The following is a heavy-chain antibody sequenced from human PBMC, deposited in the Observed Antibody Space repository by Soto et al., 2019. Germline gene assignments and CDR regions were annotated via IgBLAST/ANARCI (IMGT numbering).Heavy chain of an antibody. D-gene: IGHD3-10*01. Sequence: QVPLVQSGGEVKKTGASVTVSCKASGYRFASYAIGWVRQAPGQGLEWVGWISAYNGNTRYAQKLQGRVTMTTDTSTSTAYMELRSLKSDDTAVYYCARERVTLVRGPQNGFDPWGQGTLVTVSS. J-gene: IGHJ5*02. CDR2: ISAYNGNT. CDR3: ARERVTLVRGPQNGFDP. V-gene: IGHV1-18*01. CDR1: GYRFASYA.